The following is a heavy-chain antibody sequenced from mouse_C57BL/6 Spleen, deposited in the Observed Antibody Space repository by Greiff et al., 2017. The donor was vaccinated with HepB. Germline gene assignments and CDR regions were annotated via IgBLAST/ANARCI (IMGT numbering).Heavy chain of an antibody. Sequence: VQLQQSGAELVRPGASVTLSCKASGYTFTDYEMHWVKQTPVHGLEWIGAIDPETGGTAYNQKFKGKAILPADKSSSTAYMELRSLTSEDSDVYYCTGYGNYGDDYAMDYWGQGTSVTVSS. D-gene: IGHD2-1*01. V-gene: IGHV1-15*01. CDR1: GYTFTDYE. CDR2: IDPETGGT. J-gene: IGHJ4*01. CDR3: TGYGNYGDDYAMDY.